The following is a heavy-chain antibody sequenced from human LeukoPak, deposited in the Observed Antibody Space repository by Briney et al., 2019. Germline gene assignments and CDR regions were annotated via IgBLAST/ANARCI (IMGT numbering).Heavy chain of an antibody. CDR3: AGAGSNYGDYDY. J-gene: IGHJ4*02. CDR2: ISAYNGNT. V-gene: IGHV1-18*01. D-gene: IGHD4-17*01. Sequence: ASVKVSCKASGYTFTSYGISWVRQAPGQGLEWMGWISAYNGNTNYAQKLQGRVTLTTDTSTSTAYMELRSLRSDDTAVYYCAGAGSNYGDYDYWGQGTLVTVSS. CDR1: GYTFTSYG.